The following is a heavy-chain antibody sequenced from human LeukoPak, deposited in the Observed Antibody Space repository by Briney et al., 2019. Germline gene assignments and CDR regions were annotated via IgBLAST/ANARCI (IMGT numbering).Heavy chain of an antibody. J-gene: IGHJ4*02. Sequence: SETLSLTCSVSNGSISTYYWRWIRHSPGKGLEWIGYTSYGGATTYNPSLKRPVTISVDSPKNHFSMRLTSVNAADTAFYCCARHGGTRDYFDSWGQGTLVTVSS. CDR1: NGSISTYY. CDR2: TSYGGAT. V-gene: IGHV4-59*08. CDR3: ARHGGTRDYFDS. D-gene: IGHD1-26*01.